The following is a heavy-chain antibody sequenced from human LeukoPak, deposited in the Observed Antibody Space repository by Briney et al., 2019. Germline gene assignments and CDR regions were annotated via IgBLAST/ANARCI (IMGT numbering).Heavy chain of an antibody. Sequence: PGGSLRLSCVASGFTFSGNGMHWVRQAPGKGLEWLSLVAYDGSAEYYADSVKGRFTISRDNSKNTLYLQMNSLRAEDTAVYYCARWVRADASGYMDVWGKGTTVTVSS. CDR1: GFTFSGNG. CDR2: VAYDGSAE. V-gene: IGHV3-33*05. CDR3: ARWVRADASGYMDV. D-gene: IGHD1-26*01. J-gene: IGHJ6*03.